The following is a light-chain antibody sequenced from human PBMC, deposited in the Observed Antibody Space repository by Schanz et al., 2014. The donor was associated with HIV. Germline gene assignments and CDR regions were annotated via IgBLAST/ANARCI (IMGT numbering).Light chain of an antibody. CDR3: QQYNNWPRT. CDR1: QSVSSSY. J-gene: IGKJ1*01. CDR2: GAS. V-gene: IGKV3-20*01. Sequence: EIVLTQSPGTLSLSPGERATLSCRASQSVSSSYLAWYQQKPGQPPRLVIFGASNKAAGFSHRFSGSGSGTDFTLTINGLEPEDFAVYYCQQYNNWPRTFGQGTKVEIK.